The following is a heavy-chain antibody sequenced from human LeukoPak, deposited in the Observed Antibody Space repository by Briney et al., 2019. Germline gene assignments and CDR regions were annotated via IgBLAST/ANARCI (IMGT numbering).Heavy chain of an antibody. Sequence: GGSLRLSCAASGFTFSSYSMNWVRQAPGKGLEWVSSISSSSSYIYYADSVKGRFTISRDNAKSSLYLQMNSLRAEDTAVYYCARVRYYYDSSGYGYWGQGTLVTVSS. CDR1: GFTFSSYS. J-gene: IGHJ4*02. V-gene: IGHV3-21*01. CDR3: ARVRYYYDSSGYGY. CDR2: ISSSSSYI. D-gene: IGHD3-22*01.